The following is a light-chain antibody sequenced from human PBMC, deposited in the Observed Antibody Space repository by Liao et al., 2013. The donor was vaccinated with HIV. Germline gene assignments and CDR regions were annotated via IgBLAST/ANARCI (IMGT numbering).Light chain of an antibody. CDR3: QAWDNTFVA. Sequence: SYELTQPPSVSVSPGQTASITCSGDKLGDKYACWYQQKPGQSPVVVIYQDSKRPSGIPERFSGSNSGNTATLTISGTQAMDEADYFCQAWDNTFVAFGGGTRLTVL. CDR2: QDS. CDR1: KLGDKY. V-gene: IGLV3-1*01. J-gene: IGLJ2*01.